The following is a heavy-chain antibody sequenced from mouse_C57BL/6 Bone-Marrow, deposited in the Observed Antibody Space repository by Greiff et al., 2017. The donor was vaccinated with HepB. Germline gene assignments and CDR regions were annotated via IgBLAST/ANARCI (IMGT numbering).Heavy chain of an antibody. V-gene: IGHV5-6*01. Sequence: EVHLVESGGDLVKPGGSLKLSCAASGFTFSSYGMSWVRQTPDKRLEWVATISSGGSYTYYPDSVKGRFTISRDNAKTTLYLQMSSLKSEDTAMYYCARWDWAYYFDYWGQGTTLTVSS. CDR3: ARWDWAYYFDY. CDR1: GFTFSSYG. CDR2: ISSGGSYT. J-gene: IGHJ2*01. D-gene: IGHD4-1*01.